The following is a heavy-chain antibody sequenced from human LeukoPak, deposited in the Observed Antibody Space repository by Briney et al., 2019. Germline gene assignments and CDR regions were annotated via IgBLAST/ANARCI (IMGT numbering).Heavy chain of an antibody. J-gene: IGHJ4*02. CDR2: ISGSGGST. D-gene: IGHD7-27*01. V-gene: IGHV3-23*01. Sequence: RGSLRLSCAASGFTFSSYAMSWVRQAPGKGLEWVSAISGSGGSTYYADSVKGRFTISRDNSKNTLYLQMNSLRAEDTAVYYCAKDRSRPWGPNYFDYWGQGTLVTVSS. CDR1: GFTFSSYA. CDR3: AKDRSRPWGPNYFDY.